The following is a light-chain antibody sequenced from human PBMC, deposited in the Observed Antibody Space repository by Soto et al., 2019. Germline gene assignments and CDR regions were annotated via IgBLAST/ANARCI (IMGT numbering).Light chain of an antibody. CDR2: GAS. CDR3: QQYSSSPRT. CDR1: QSVRSK. Sequence: EVVLTQSPGTLALSPGERATLSCRASQSVRSKLAWYQQRPGQAPRLLIYGASNRATGIPDRVSGSGSGTDFTLPISSLEPEDFAVYYCQQYSSSPRTFGQGTKVEIK. V-gene: IGKV3-20*01. J-gene: IGKJ1*01.